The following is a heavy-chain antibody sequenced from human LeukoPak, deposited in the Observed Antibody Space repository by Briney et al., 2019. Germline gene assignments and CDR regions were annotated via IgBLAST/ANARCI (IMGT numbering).Heavy chain of an antibody. D-gene: IGHD5-24*01. V-gene: IGHV3-74*01. CDR2: INSDGSST. J-gene: IGHJ3*02. Sequence: GGSLRLSCAASGFTFSSYWMHWVRQAPGKGLVWVSRINSDGSSTSYADSVKGRFTISRDNAKNTQYLQMNSLRAEDTAVYYCARVPQWLDAFDIWGQGTMVTVSS. CDR3: ARVPQWLDAFDI. CDR1: GFTFSSYW.